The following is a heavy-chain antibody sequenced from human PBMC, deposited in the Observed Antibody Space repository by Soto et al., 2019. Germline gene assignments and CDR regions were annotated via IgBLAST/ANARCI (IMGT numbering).Heavy chain of an antibody. CDR3: ARDLVGGIAARQGSEVVSLTYYDILTGPSINYYYYYMDV. CDR2: IIPILGIA. J-gene: IGHJ6*03. D-gene: IGHD3-9*01. CDR1: GGTFSSYT. V-gene: IGHV1-69*04. Sequence: ASVKVSCKASGGTFSSYTISWVRQAPGQGLEWMGRIIPILGIANYAQKFQGRVTITADKSTSTAYMELSSLRSEDTAVYYCARDLVGGIAARQGSEVVSLTYYDILTGPSINYYYYYMDVWGKGTTVTVSS.